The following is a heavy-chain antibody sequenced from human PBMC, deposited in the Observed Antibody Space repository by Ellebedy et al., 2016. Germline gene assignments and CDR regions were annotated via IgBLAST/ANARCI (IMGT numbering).Heavy chain of an antibody. J-gene: IGHJ4*02. CDR1: GFIFSDYG. CDR3: ARPSHDGDYVY. V-gene: IGHV3-21*01. CDR2: ISSTSSYI. D-gene: IGHD4-17*01. Sequence: GESLKISXVVSGFIFSDYGMTWVRQAPGKGLEWVSSISSTSSYIYYTDSLKGRFTISRDNAKNSLYLQMNSLRAEDTAVYYCARPSHDGDYVYWGQGALVTVSS.